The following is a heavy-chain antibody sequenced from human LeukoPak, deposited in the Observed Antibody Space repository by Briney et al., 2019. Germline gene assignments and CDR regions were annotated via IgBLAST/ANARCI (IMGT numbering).Heavy chain of an antibody. CDR3: ARLLYCSSTSCTDY. J-gene: IGHJ4*02. Sequence: SWFRQAPGKGLEWIGYIYYSGGTYYNPSLKSRVTISVDTSKNQFSLKLSSVTAADTAVYYCARLLYCSSTSCTDYWGQGTLVTVSS. V-gene: IGHV4-30-4*08. D-gene: IGHD2-2*01. CDR2: IYYSGGT.